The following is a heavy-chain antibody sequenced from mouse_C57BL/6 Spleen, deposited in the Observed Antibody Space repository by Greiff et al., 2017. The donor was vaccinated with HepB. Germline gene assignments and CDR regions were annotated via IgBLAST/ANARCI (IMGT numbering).Heavy chain of an antibody. Sequence: EVQRVESGGGLVKPGGSLKLSCEASGFTFSSYAMSWVRQTPEKRLEWVATISDGGSYTYYPDNVKGRFTISRDNAKNNLYLQMSHLKSEDTAMYYCARYGGYYGSSYVAYWGQGTLVTVSA. V-gene: IGHV5-4*01. CDR2: ISDGGSYT. J-gene: IGHJ3*01. CDR1: GFTFSSYA. D-gene: IGHD1-1*01. CDR3: ARYGGYYGSSYVAY.